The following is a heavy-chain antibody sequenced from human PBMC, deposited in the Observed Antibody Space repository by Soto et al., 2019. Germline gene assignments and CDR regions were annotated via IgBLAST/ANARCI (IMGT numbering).Heavy chain of an antibody. CDR3: AKGTLDYYYYYGMDV. J-gene: IGHJ6*02. V-gene: IGHV3-23*01. D-gene: IGHD2-2*01. CDR1: GFTFSSYA. CDR2: ISGSGGST. Sequence: GGSLRLSCAASGFTFSSYAMSWVRQAPGKGLEWVSAISGSGGSTYYADSVKGRFTISRDNSKNTLYLQMNSLRAEDTAVYYCAKGTLDYYYYYGMDVWGQGTTVTVSS.